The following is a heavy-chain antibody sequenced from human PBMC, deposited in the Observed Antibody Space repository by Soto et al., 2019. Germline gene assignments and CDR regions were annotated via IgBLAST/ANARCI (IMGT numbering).Heavy chain of an antibody. CDR2: IYYSGST. V-gene: IGHV4-59*08. CDR3: AGTVIAVAAFDFDY. Sequence: SETLSLTCTVSGGSISSYYWSWIRQHPGKGLEWIGYIYYSGSTNYNPSLKSRVTISVDTSKNQFSLKLSSVTAADTAVYYCAGTVIAVAAFDFDYWGQGTLVTVSS. D-gene: IGHD6-19*01. J-gene: IGHJ4*02. CDR1: GGSISSYY.